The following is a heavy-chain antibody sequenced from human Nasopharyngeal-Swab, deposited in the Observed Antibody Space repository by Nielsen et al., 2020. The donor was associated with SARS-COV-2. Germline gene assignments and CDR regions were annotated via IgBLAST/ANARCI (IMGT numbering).Heavy chain of an antibody. Sequence: GGSLRLSCAASGFTFSSYSMNWVRQAPGKGLEWVSYISSSSTIYYADSVKGRFTISRDNAKNSLYLQMNSLRAEDTAVYYCAREVPHYYDSSGYSDWGQGTLVTVSS. CDR2: ISSSSTI. D-gene: IGHD3-22*01. CDR3: AREVPHYYDSSGYSD. V-gene: IGHV3-48*01. CDR1: GFTFSSYS. J-gene: IGHJ4*02.